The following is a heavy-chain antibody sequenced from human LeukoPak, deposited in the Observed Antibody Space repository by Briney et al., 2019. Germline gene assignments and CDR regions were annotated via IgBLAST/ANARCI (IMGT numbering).Heavy chain of an antibody. CDR2: INSDGTST. D-gene: IGHD4-17*01. V-gene: IGHV3-74*01. Sequence: GGSLRLSCAASGFTLSRHWMHWVRQAPGKGLVWVSRINSDGTSTSYADFVKGRFTISKDNAKNTLYVQMNSLRAEDTAVYYCARVPDYGDYSDWFDPWGQGTLVTVSS. CDR1: GFTLSRHW. J-gene: IGHJ5*02. CDR3: ARVPDYGDYSDWFDP.